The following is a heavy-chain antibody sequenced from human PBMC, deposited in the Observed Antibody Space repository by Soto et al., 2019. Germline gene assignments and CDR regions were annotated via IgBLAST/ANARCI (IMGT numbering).Heavy chain of an antibody. D-gene: IGHD3-16*01. J-gene: IGHJ4*02. Sequence: ASVKVSCKASGYTFTNYYIHWVRQAPGQGLEWMAIINPSGGSTTYAQKFQGRITMTRDTSTSTVYMEVSSLRSEDTAVYYCARGGPEMATIGSFDCWGQGTLVTVSS. CDR2: INPSGGST. CDR1: GYTFTNYY. V-gene: IGHV1-46*01. CDR3: ARGGPEMATIGSFDC.